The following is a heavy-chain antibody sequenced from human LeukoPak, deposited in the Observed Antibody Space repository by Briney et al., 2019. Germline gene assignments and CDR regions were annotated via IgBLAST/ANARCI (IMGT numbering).Heavy chain of an antibody. J-gene: IGHJ4*02. V-gene: IGHV3-48*01. CDR2: ISSSSSTI. D-gene: IGHD2-8*02. CDR3: ATYRQVLLPFES. Sequence: GGLRLSCAASGFTFSSYSMNWVRQAPGKGLEWVSYISSSSSTIYYADSVKGRFTISRDNAKNSLYLQMNSLRAEDTAVYYCATYRQVLLPFESWGQGTLVTVSS. CDR1: GFTFSSYS.